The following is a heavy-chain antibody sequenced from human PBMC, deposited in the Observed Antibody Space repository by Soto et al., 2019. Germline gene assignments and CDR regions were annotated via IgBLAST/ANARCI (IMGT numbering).Heavy chain of an antibody. V-gene: IGHV1-69*13. CDR2: IIPIFGTA. Sequence: GASVRVSCKASGYTFTSYGISWVRQAPGQGLEWMGGIIPIFGTANYAQKFQGRVTITADESTSTAYMELSSLRSEDTAVYYCARVAGLQSPRRGYSYAIDYWGQGTLVTVSS. CDR1: GYTFTSYG. CDR3: ARVAGLQSPRRGYSYAIDY. D-gene: IGHD5-18*01. J-gene: IGHJ4*02.